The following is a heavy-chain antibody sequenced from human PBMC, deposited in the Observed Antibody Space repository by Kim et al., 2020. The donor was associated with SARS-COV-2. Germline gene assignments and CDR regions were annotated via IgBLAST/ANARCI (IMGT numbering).Heavy chain of an antibody. J-gene: IGHJ3*02. D-gene: IGHD3-16*01. V-gene: IGHV4-4*02. Sequence: SETLSLTCAVSGGSISSSNWWSWVRQPPGKGLEWIGEIYHSGSTNYNPSLKSRVTISVDKSKNQFSLKLSSVTAADTAVYYCARVGSKGDDAFDIWGQGTMVTVSS. CDR3: ARVGSKGDDAFDI. CDR2: IYHSGST. CDR1: GGSISSSNW.